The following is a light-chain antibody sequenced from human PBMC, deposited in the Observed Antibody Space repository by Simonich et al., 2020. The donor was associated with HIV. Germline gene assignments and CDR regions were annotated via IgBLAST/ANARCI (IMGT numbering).Light chain of an antibody. CDR3: QQYYSTPYT. CDR2: GAS. CDR1: QSVSSN. V-gene: IGKV3-15*01. Sequence: IVMTQSPATLSVSPGERATLSCRASQSVSSNLAWYQQKPGQAPRLLIYGASTRATGIPASFSGSGSGTDFTLTISSLQAEDVAVYYCQQYYSTPYTFGQGTKLEIK. J-gene: IGKJ2*01.